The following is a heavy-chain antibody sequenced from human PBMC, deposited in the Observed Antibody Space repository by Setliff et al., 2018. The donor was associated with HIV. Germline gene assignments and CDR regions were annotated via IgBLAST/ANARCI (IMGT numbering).Heavy chain of an antibody. D-gene: IGHD5-12*01. CDR3: AKGRYGGYDWGTLDI. Sequence: PGGSLRLSCAASGFTVSSNYMNWVRQAPGKGLEWVSILYGTGGTYYADSVKGRFTISRDNSKNTLYLQMNSLRVEDTAVYYCAKGRYGGYDWGTLDIWGQGTMVTVSS. CDR2: LYGTGGT. J-gene: IGHJ3*02. CDR1: GFTVSSNY. V-gene: IGHV3-53*01.